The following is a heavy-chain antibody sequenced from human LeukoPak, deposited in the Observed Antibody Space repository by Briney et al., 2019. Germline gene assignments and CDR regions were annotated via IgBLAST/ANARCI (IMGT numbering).Heavy chain of an antibody. J-gene: IGHJ4*02. CDR1: GFTVTSSA. CDR3: AASSIAARQGVTDFDY. CDR2: VVVGSGNT. Sequence: ASVKVSCKASGFTVTSSAMQWVRQARGKRLEWIGWVVVGSGNTNYAQKFQERVTITRDMSTSTAYMELSSLRSEDTAVYYCAASSIAARQGVTDFDYWGQGTLVTVSS. D-gene: IGHD6-6*01. V-gene: IGHV1-58*02.